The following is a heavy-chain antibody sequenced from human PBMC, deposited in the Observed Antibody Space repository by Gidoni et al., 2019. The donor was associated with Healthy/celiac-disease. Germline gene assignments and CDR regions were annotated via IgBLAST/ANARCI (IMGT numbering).Heavy chain of an antibody. Sequence: QVQLVQSGAEVKKPGASVKVSCKASGYTFTSYDLHWVRQATGQGLEWMGWMNPNSGNTGYAQKFQGRVTMTRNTSISTAYMELSSLRSEDTAVYYCARDSYYDFWSGYWDYYYYGMDVWGQGTTVTVSS. D-gene: IGHD3-3*01. CDR2: MNPNSGNT. V-gene: IGHV1-8*01. CDR3: ARDSYYDFWSGYWDYYYYGMDV. J-gene: IGHJ6*02. CDR1: GYTFTSYD.